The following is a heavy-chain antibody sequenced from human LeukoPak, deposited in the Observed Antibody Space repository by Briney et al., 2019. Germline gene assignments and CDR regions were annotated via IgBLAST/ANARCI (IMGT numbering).Heavy chain of an antibody. J-gene: IGHJ4*02. CDR1: GGSFSGYY. V-gene: IGHV4-34*01. Sequence: PSETLSLTCAVYGGSFSGYYWSWIRQPPGKGLEWIGEINHSGSTNYNPSLKSRVTISVDTSKNQFSLKLSSVTAADTAVYYCAGGRDILTGSIDYWGQGTLVTVSS. CDR3: AGGRDILTGSIDY. CDR2: INHSGST. D-gene: IGHD3-9*01.